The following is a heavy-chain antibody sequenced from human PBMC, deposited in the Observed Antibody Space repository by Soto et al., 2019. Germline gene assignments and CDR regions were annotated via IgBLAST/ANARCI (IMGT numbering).Heavy chain of an antibody. J-gene: IGHJ4*02. CDR1: GGSFSGYY. CDR2: INHSGST. CDR3: ALQDLWFGELTSDY. V-gene: IGHV4-34*01. D-gene: IGHD3-10*01. Sequence: SETLSLTCAVYGGSFSGYYWSWIRQPPGKGLEWIGEINHSGSTNYNPSLKSRVTISVDTSKNQFSLKLGSVTAADTAVYYCALQDLWFGELTSDYWGQGTLVTVSS.